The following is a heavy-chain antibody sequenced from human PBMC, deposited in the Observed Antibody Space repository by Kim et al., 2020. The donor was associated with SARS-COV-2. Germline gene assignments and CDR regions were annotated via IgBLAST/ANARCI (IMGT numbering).Heavy chain of an antibody. V-gene: IGHV4-34*01. D-gene: IGHD4-4*01. CDR3: ARGHTVGMDV. Sequence: SETLSLTCAVYGGSFSGYYWSWIRQPPGKGLEWIGEINHSRSTNYNPSLKSRVTISVDTSKNQFSLKLSSVTAADTAVYYCARGHTVGMDVWGKGTTVTVSS. CDR2: INHSRST. J-gene: IGHJ6*03. CDR1: GGSFSGYY.